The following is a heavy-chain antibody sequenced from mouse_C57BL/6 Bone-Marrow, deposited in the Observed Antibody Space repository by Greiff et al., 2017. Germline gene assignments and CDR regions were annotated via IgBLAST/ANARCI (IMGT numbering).Heavy chain of an antibody. CDR2: IYPRSGNT. J-gene: IGHJ3*01. CDR1: GYTFTSYG. V-gene: IGHV1-81*01. Sequence: VQRVESGAELARPGASVKLSCKASGYTFTSYGISWVKQRTGQGLEWIGEIYPRSGNTYYNEKFKGKATLTADKSSSTAYMELRSLTSEDSAVYFCATAWFAYWGQGTLVTVSA. CDR3: ATAWFAY.